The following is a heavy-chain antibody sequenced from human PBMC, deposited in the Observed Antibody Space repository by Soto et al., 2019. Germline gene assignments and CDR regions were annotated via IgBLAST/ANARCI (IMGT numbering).Heavy chain of an antibody. CDR3: AMEHCSSTSCYRDY. D-gene: IGHD2-2*02. CDR1: GGTFSSYT. CDR2: IIPILGIA. Sequence: QVQLVQSGAEVKKPGSSVKVSCKASGGTFSSYTISWVRQAPGQGLEWMGRIIPILGIANYAQKFQGRVTVTADKSTSTAYMELSSVRSEDTAVYYCAMEHCSSTSCYRDYWGQGTLVTVSS. V-gene: IGHV1-69*02. J-gene: IGHJ4*02.